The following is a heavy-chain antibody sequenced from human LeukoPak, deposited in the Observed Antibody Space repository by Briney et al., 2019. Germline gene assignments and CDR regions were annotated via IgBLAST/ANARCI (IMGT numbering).Heavy chain of an antibody. CDR3: ARGYHAFDI. V-gene: IGHV4-59*01. J-gene: IGHJ3*02. CDR2: IYYSGST. CDR1: GVSISSYY. Sequence: PSETLSLTCTVSGVSISSYYWSWIRQPPGKGLEWIAYIYYSGSTNYNPSLKSRVTISVDTSKNQFSLKLSSVTAADTAVYYCARGYHAFDIWGQGTMVTVSS. D-gene: IGHD5-18*01.